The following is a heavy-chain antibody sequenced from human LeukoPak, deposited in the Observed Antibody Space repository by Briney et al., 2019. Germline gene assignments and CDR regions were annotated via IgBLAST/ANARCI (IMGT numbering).Heavy chain of an antibody. V-gene: IGHV1-69*04. J-gene: IGHJ6*02. CDR2: IIPILGIA. CDR1: GGTFSSYA. CDR3: ASVGYSSSWAGDYYYYGMDV. Sequence: SVKVSCKASGGTFSSYAISWVRQAPGQGLEWMGRIIPILGIANYAQKFQGRVTITADKSTSTAYMELSSLRSEDTAVYYCASVGYSSSWAGDYYYYGMDVWGQGTTVTVSS. D-gene: IGHD6-13*01.